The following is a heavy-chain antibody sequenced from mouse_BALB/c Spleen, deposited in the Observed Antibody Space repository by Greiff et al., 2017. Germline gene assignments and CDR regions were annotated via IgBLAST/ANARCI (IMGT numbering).Heavy chain of an antibody. Sequence: VQLQQSGAELVRPGTSVKVSCKASGYAFTNYLIEWVKQRPGQGLEWIGVINPGSGGTNYNEKFKGKATLTADKSSSTAYMQLSSLTSDDSAVYICARDDYTGSREEAMGYWGEGNSETASS. J-gene: IGHJ4*01. CDR3: ARDDYTGSREEAMGY. CDR2: INPGSGGT. D-gene: IGHD1-1*01. V-gene: IGHV1-54*01. CDR1: GYAFTNYL.